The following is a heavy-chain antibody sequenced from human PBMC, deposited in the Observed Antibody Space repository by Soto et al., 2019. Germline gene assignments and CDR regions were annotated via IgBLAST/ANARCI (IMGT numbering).Heavy chain of an antibody. J-gene: IGHJ6*01. CDR3: ATSASVSYYYYGLGV. D-gene: IGHD2-8*01. CDR1: GYTFSRSG. V-gene: IGHV1-18*01. CDR2: ISTYNGDT. Sequence: VQLVQSGAEVKKTGASVKVSCKASGYTFSRSGISWVRQAPGQGLEWMGWISTYNGDTNYAQKVQGRVTMTTDTSTSKAFMELMSLRSNDTAVYYCATSASVSYYYYGLGVWRQVTTVNVSS.